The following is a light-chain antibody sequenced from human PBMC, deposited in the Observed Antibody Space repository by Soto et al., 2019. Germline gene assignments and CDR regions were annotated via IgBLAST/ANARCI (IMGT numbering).Light chain of an antibody. CDR3: QQRGDWPRT. V-gene: IGKV3-11*01. Sequence: EIVLTQSPATLSLSPGERATLSCWASQRVSRYLAWYQQKPGQAPRLLIYDASNRATGIPARFSGSGSGTDFTLTISSLEPEDFAVYYCQQRGDWPRTFGQGTKVEI. J-gene: IGKJ1*01. CDR2: DAS. CDR1: QRVSRY.